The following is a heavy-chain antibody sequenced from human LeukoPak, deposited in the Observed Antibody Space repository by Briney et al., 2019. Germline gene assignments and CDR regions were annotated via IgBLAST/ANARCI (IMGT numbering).Heavy chain of an antibody. Sequence: SVKVSCRASGGTFSSYAISWVRQAPGQGLEWMGGIIPIFGTANYAQKFQGRVTITTDESTSTAYMELSSLRSEDTAVYYCARVSPYYYGSGFRYYFDYWGQGTLVTVSS. D-gene: IGHD3-10*01. CDR1: GGTFSSYA. V-gene: IGHV1-69*05. J-gene: IGHJ4*02. CDR2: IIPIFGTA. CDR3: ARVSPYYYGSGFRYYFDY.